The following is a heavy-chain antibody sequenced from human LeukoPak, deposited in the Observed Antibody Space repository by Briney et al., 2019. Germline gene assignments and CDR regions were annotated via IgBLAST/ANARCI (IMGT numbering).Heavy chain of an antibody. Sequence: GGPLRLSCAASGFTFTYFTMTWVRQAPGKGLEWVSGISGSDSSTYSADSVKGRFTISRDDSQNTLYLHMNSLRAEDTAIYYCARVSALRSSGWFGVFDFWGQGTQVTVSS. D-gene: IGHD6-19*01. V-gene: IGHV3-23*01. CDR2: ISGSDSST. CDR1: GFTFTYFT. J-gene: IGHJ4*02. CDR3: ARVSALRSSGWFGVFDF.